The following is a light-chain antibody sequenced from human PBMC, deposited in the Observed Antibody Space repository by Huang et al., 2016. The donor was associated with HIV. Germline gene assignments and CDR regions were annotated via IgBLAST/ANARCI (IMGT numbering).Light chain of an antibody. V-gene: IGKV2-29*02. CDR3: LQGIFFPYS. Sequence: DVVMTPTPLSLSVTPGQPTSISCKSSQSLLHSDGKTYLYWFFQKPGQSPQLLIYQVSSRFSGVSERFSGGGSGTDFTLKISRVEAEDVGTYYCLQGIFFPYSFGPGTKLELK. CDR2: QVS. J-gene: IGKJ2*03. CDR1: QSLLHSDGKTY.